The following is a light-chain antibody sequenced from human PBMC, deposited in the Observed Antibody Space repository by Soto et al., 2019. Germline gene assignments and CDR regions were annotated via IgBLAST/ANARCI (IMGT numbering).Light chain of an antibody. CDR1: QSISSW. J-gene: IGKJ1*01. V-gene: IGKV1-5*01. CDR2: DAS. CDR3: QQYNSYWT. Sequence: DIQMTQSPSTLSASVGDRVTITCRASQSISSWLAWYQQKPGKAPKLLIYDASSLESGVPSRFSGSGSGTEFTLTVSSLQPDDFATYYSQQYNSYWTFGQGTKVEIK.